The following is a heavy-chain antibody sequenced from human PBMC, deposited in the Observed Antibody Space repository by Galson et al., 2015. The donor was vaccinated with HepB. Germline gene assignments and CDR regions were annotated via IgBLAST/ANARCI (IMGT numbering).Heavy chain of an antibody. J-gene: IGHJ4*02. CDR2: ISWNSGSI. V-gene: IGHV3-9*01. Sequence: SLRLSCAASGFTFDDYAMHWVRQAPGKGLEWVSGISWNSGSIGYADSVKGRFTISRDNAKNSLYLQMNSLRAEDTALYYCAKDRFLVSIAVAGYFDYWGQGTLVTVSS. D-gene: IGHD6-19*01. CDR3: AKDRFLVSIAVAGYFDY. CDR1: GFTFDDYA.